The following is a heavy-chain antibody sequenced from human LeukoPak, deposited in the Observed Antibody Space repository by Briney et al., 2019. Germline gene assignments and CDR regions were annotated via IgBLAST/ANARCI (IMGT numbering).Heavy chain of an antibody. Sequence: GESLKISCKGSGYSFSTYWIGWVRQMPGKGLEWVGIIYPGDSEIRYSPSFQGQVTISADKSISTAYLQWSSLKASDTAMYYCARHPGGYSYGQFDYWGQGTLVTVSS. CDR3: ARHPGGYSYGQFDY. V-gene: IGHV5-51*01. D-gene: IGHD5-18*01. CDR2: IYPGDSEI. CDR1: GYSFSTYW. J-gene: IGHJ4*02.